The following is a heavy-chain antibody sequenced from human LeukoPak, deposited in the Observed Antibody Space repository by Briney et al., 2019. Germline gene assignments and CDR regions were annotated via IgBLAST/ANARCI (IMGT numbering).Heavy chain of an antibody. CDR3: ARDGGEVLFDH. J-gene: IGHJ4*02. D-gene: IGHD3-16*01. CDR2: IYYSGST. V-gene: IGHV4-59*12. Sequence: SETLSLTCTVSGGSISSYYWSWIRQPPGKGLEWIGYIYYSGSTNYNPSLKSRVTISVDTSKNQFSLKLSSVTAADTAVYYCARDGGEVLFDHWGQGTLVTVSS. CDR1: GGSISSYY.